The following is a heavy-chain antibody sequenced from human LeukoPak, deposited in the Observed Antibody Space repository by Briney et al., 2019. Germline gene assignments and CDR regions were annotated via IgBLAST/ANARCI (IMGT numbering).Heavy chain of an antibody. V-gene: IGHV3-53*01. Sequence: GGSLRLSCAASGFTVSDNYISWVRQGPGKGLEWVSSIMSSGDTYYADSVQGRFTTSRDTSRSTVFLQMNSLRVEDTAVYYCTRNGGGLGYWGQGTLVTVSS. CDR1: GFTVSDNY. J-gene: IGHJ4*02. CDR2: IMSSGDT. D-gene: IGHD3-16*01. CDR3: TRNGGGLGY.